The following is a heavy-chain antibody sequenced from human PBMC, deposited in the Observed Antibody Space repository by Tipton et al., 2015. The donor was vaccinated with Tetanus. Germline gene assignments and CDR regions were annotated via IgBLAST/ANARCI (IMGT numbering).Heavy chain of an antibody. D-gene: IGHD4-11*01. J-gene: IGHJ4*02. CDR1: GFMFSAFT. CDR2: ISSSSTYI. Sequence: SLRLSCEASGFMFSAFTMHWVRQAPGKGLEWVSSISSSSTYIYSADSVKGRFTISRDNAKNSLFLEMNSLRAEDTAVYYCARFHSSDYWGQGTQFTVSS. V-gene: IGHV3-21*03. CDR3: ARFHSSDY.